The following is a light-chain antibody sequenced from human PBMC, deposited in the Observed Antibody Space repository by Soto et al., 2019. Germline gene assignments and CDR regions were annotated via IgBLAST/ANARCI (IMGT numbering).Light chain of an antibody. CDR3: QQYNNWPLWT. CDR2: GAS. V-gene: IGKV3-15*01. Sequence: EIVMTQSPATLSVSPGERATLSCRASQSVSSNLAWYQQKSCQAPRLLIYGASTKATGIPATFSGSGSGTEYNVAIRSLQSEDFAVYYCQQYNNWPLWTFGQGTKVELK. CDR1: QSVSSN. J-gene: IGKJ1*01.